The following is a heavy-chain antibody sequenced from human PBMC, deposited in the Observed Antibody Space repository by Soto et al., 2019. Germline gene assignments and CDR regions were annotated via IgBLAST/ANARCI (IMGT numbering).Heavy chain of an antibody. J-gene: IGHJ4*02. CDR3: AKGGGKIIDY. CDR2: INSDGSST. V-gene: IGHV3-74*01. Sequence: EVQLVESGGGLVQPGGSLRLSCAASGFTFSSYWMHWVRQAPGKGLVWVSRINSDGSSTTYADSMKGRFTISRDNAKNTLYLQMNSLRAEDTAVYYCAKGGGKIIDYWGQGTLVTVSS. D-gene: IGHD2-15*01. CDR1: GFTFSSYW.